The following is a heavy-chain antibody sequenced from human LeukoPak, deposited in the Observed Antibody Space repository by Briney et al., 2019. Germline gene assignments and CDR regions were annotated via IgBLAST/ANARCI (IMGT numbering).Heavy chain of an antibody. CDR3: ARVRVSGSYLYYFDN. CDR2: ILTSGST. Sequence: PSETLSLTCTVSGGSISSSSYYWGWIRQPPGKGLEWIGYILTSGSTNYNPSLKSRVSISVDTSKNQFSLKLSSVTAEDTAVYYCARVRVSGSYLYYFDNWGQGTLVTVPS. J-gene: IGHJ4*02. CDR1: GGSISSSSYY. V-gene: IGHV4-61*05. D-gene: IGHD1-26*01.